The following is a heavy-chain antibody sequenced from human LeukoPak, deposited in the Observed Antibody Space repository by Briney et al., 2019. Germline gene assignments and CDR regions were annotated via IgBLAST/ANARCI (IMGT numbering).Heavy chain of an antibody. CDR2: IYYSGST. Sequence: PSETLSLTCTVSGGSISSSSYYWGWIRQPPGKGLEWIGSIYYSGSTYYNPSLKSRVTISVDTSKNQFSLKLSSVTAADTAMYYCARDKLWFEIWGQGTLVTVSS. D-gene: IGHD3-10*01. CDR3: ARDKLWFEI. J-gene: IGHJ4*02. V-gene: IGHV4-39*07. CDR1: GGSISSSSYY.